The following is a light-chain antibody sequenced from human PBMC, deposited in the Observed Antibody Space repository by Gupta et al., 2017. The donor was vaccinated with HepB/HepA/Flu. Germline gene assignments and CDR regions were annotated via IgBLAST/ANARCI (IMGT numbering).Light chain of an antibody. CDR2: NND. CDR3: ASWDDSLNGYV. CDR1: RSSIGSNT. J-gene: IGLJ1*01. Sequence: VLPPPPSASGAPRQGVTISCSGSRSSIGSNTVNWYQQDPGTAPKLLMHNNDQRRSGVPDRFSGSKSGTSASLAISGLQSEDETDYYCASWDDSLNGYVFGTGTKVTVL. V-gene: IGLV1-44*01.